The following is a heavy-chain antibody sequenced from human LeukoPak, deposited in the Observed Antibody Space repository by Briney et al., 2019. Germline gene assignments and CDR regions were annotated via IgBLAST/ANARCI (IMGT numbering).Heavy chain of an antibody. CDR3: ARGRTPTAPRIYYYYYYMDV. CDR1: GYSFTSHY. CDR2: INPSGSST. D-gene: IGHD5-18*01. J-gene: IGHJ6*03. Sequence: ASVKVSCKASGYSFTSHYMHWVRQAPGQGLEWMGLINPSGSSTLYAQKFQGRVTMTRDMSTTTDYMELSSLRSEDTAVYYCARGRTPTAPRIYYYYYYMDVWGKGTTVTISS. V-gene: IGHV1-46*01.